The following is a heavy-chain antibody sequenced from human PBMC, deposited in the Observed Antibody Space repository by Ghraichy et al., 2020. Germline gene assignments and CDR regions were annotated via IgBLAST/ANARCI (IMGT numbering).Heavy chain of an antibody. Sequence: GGSLRLSCAASGFTFSSYAMSWVRQAPGKGLEWVSAISGSGGSTYYADSVKGRFTISRDNFKNTLYLQMNSLRAEDTAVYYCAKAMGGGLWYDSSGYYFLFDYWGQGTLVTISS. D-gene: IGHD3-22*01. CDR3: AKAMGGGLWYDSSGYYFLFDY. V-gene: IGHV3-23*01. CDR1: GFTFSSYA. CDR2: ISGSGGST. J-gene: IGHJ4*02.